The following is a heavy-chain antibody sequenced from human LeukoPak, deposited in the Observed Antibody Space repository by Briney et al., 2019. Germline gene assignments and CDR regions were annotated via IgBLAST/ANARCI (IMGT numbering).Heavy chain of an antibody. J-gene: IGHJ6*03. CDR1: GGSISGYH. CDR3: ARVPRSYYYYYYMDV. V-gene: IGHV4-59*01. CDR2: IYYSGSS. Sequence: SETLSLTCNVSGGSISGYHWSWIRQPPGKGLEWLGYIYYSGSSNYNPSLKSRVTMSADTSKNQFSLKLSSVTAADTAVYYCARVPRSYYYYYYMDVWGKGTTVPVPS.